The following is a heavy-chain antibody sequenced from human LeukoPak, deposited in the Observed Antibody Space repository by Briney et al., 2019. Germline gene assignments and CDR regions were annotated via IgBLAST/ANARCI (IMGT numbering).Heavy chain of an antibody. Sequence: SETLSLTCTVSGGSISSGGYYWSWIRQHPGKGLEWIGYIYYSGSTYYNPSLKSRVTISVDTSKNQFSLKLSSVTAADTAVYYCARHGGYSSPYLHWGQGTLVTVSS. CDR1: GGSISSGGYY. CDR2: IYYSGST. V-gene: IGHV4-31*03. D-gene: IGHD6-13*01. J-gene: IGHJ1*01. CDR3: ARHGGYSSPYLH.